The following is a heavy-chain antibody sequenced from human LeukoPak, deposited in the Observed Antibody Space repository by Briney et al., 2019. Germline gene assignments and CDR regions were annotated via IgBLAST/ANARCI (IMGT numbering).Heavy chain of an antibody. V-gene: IGHV1-8*01. J-gene: IGHJ6*02. CDR1: GYTFTSYD. CDR2: MNPNSGNT. D-gene: IGHD2-15*01. CDR3: ARGYCSGGSCYFGNYYYYGMDV. Sequence: ASVKVSCKASGYTFTSYDINWVRQATGQGLEWMGGMNPNSGNTSYAQKFQGRVTMTRNTSISKAYMELRSLSSEDTAVYYYARGYCSGGSCYFGNYYYYGMDVWGQGTTVTVSS.